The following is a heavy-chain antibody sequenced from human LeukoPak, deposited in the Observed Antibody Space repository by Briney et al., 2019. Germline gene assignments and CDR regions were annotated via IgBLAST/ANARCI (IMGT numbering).Heavy chain of an antibody. Sequence: PGGSLRLSCSASGFTFISYAMHWVRQAPGKGLEYVSAINTNGGSTFYAGSVEGRFTISRDNSKNTLYLQMSSLRAEGTAVYYCVKDWSTDTSCLLDDWGQGTLVTVSS. D-gene: IGHD2-2*01. CDR3: VKDWSTDTSCLLDD. V-gene: IGHV3-64D*09. CDR1: GFTFISYA. CDR2: INTNGGST. J-gene: IGHJ4*02.